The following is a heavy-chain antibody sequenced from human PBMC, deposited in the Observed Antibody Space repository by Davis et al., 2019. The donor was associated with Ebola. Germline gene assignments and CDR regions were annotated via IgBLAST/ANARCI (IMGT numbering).Heavy chain of an antibody. V-gene: IGHV3-74*01. CDR2: INSDGSST. CDR1: GFTFSSYW. Sequence: GSLGLSCAASGFTFSSYWMHWVRQAPGKGLVWVSRINSDGSSTSYADSVKGRFTISRDNAKNTLYLQMNSLRAEDTAVYYCARDGVAGHSFDYWGQGTLVTVSS. CDR3: ARDGVAGHSFDY. D-gene: IGHD6-19*01. J-gene: IGHJ4*02.